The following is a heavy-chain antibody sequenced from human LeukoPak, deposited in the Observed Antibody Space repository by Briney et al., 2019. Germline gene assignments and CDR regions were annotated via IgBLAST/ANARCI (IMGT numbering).Heavy chain of an antibody. CDR3: TRDLMDYDVSTGLHHYYMDV. CDR2: INGDGGNI. CDR1: GFTFSSYW. J-gene: IGHJ6*02. Sequence: PGGSLRLSCVASGFTFSSYWMHWVRQDPRKGLVWVSRINGDGGNINYADSVRGRFTISSDNAKNTLYLQMNTLRVEDTAVYYCTRDLMDYDVSTGLHHYYMDVWGQGTTVTVSS. D-gene: IGHD3-9*01. V-gene: IGHV3-74*01.